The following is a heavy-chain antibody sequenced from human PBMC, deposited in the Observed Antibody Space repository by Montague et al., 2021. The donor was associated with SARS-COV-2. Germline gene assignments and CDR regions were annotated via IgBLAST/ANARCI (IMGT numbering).Heavy chain of an antibody. V-gene: IGHV3-48*02. CDR2: ISGSSSSK. CDR1: GFTFSIHN. D-gene: IGHD4-23*01. Sequence: SLRLSCAASGFTFSIHNLNWVRQAPGKGLEWVSYISGSSSSKYYADSVKGRFTISRDNAKNSLYLQMNSLRDEDTAVYYCARGPHYGSDSGAFDVWGQGTMVTVSS. J-gene: IGHJ3*01. CDR3: ARGPHYGSDSGAFDV.